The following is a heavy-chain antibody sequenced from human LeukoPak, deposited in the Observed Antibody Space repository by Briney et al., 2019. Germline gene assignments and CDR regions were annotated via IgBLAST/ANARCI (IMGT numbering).Heavy chain of an antibody. CDR1: GGSISSSSYS. D-gene: IGHD5-18*01. V-gene: IGHV4-39*07. J-gene: IGHJ5*02. CDR3: ARGGRGYSYGYPNWFDP. CDR2: IYHSGST. Sequence: SETLSLTCTVSGGSISSSSYSWGWIRQPPGKGLEWIGSIYHSGSTYYNPSLKSRVTISVDTSKNQFSLKLSSVTAADTAVYYCARGGRGYSYGYPNWFDPWGQGTLVTVSS.